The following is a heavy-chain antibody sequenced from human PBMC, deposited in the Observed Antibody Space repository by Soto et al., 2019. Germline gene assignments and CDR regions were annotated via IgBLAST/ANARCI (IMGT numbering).Heavy chain of an antibody. CDR1: GYSISSGYY. D-gene: IGHD4-17*01. CDR3: ARDGDYGDYFWYFDY. Sequence: SETLSLTCAVSGYSISSGYYWGWIRQPPGKGLEWIGSIYHSGSTYYNPSLKSRVTISVDTSKNQFSLKLSSVTAADTAVYYWARDGDYGDYFWYFDYWGQGTLVTVSS. J-gene: IGHJ4*02. CDR2: IYHSGST. V-gene: IGHV4-38-2*02.